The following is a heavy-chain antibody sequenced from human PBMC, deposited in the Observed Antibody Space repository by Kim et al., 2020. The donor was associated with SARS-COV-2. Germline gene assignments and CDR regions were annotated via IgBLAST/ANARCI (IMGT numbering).Heavy chain of an antibody. V-gene: IGHV3-7*01. CDR3: VPDSGSYWSVDY. Sequence: YYVDSVKSRFTISRDNAKNSLYLQMNSLRAEDTAVYYCVPDSGSYWSVDYWGQGTLVTVSS. J-gene: IGHJ4*02. D-gene: IGHD1-26*01.